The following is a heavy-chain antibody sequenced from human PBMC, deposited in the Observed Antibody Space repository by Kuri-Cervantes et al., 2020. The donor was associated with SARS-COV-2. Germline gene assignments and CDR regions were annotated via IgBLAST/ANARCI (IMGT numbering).Heavy chain of an antibody. Sequence: LKISCAASGFTFSSYAMSWVRQAPGKGLEWLSFISFDGDKTYYADSVRGRFTISRDNSENTVSLQMNSLRPEDTAVYYCARDRETTWYYGMDVWGQGTTVTVSS. J-gene: IGHJ6*02. CDR3: ARDRETTWYYGMDV. CDR1: GFTFSSYA. V-gene: IGHV3-30-3*01. D-gene: IGHD1-14*01. CDR2: ISFDGDKT.